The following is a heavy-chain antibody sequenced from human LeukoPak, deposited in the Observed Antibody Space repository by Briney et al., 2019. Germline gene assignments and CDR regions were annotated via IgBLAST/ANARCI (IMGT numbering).Heavy chain of an antibody. J-gene: IGHJ3*02. D-gene: IGHD3-22*01. CDR3: ARELTSDSSGFDAFHI. CDR1: GFAFSSYE. V-gene: IGHV3-48*03. Sequence: GGSLRLSCAASGFAFSSYEMDWVRQAPGKGLEWISYISSRGGTIYYADSVKGRFTISRDNAKNSLYLQMSSLRGEDTAIYYCARELTSDSSGFDAFHIWGQGTVVTVS. CDR2: ISSRGGTI.